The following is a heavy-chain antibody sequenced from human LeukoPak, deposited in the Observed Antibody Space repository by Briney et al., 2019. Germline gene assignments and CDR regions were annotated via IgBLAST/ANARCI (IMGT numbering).Heavy chain of an antibody. CDR1: ADTFNTYG. CDR2: ISPYNGNT. D-gene: IGHD4-23*01. V-gene: IGHV1-18*01. Sequence: GASVKVSCKASADTFNTYGISWVRQAPGQGLGWMGWISPYNGNTNYAQNHQDRVTMTTDTSTNTAYMELRSLRSDDTAVYYCARDRGNAVDGLDIWGQGTKVTVSS. CDR3: ARDRGNAVDGLDI. J-gene: IGHJ3*02.